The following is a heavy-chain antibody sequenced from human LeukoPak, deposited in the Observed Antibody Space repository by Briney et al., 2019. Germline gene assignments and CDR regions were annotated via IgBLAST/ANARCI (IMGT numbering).Heavy chain of an antibody. CDR2: ISGSGGST. D-gene: IGHD3-22*01. V-gene: IGHV3-23*01. CDR3: AKLLRPDSSGYGYYFDY. J-gene: IGHJ4*02. Sequence: PGGSLRLSCAASGFTFDDYAMHWVRQAPGKGLEWVSAISGSGGSTYYADSVKGRFTISRDNSKNTLYLQMNSLRAEDTAVYYCAKLLRPDSSGYGYYFDYWGQGTLVTVSS. CDR1: GFTFDDYA.